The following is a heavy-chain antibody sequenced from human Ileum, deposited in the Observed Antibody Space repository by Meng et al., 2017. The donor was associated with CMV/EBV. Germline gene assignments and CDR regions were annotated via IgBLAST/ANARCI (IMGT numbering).Heavy chain of an antibody. D-gene: IGHD1-1*01. CDR3: ARLGQQLVAPPAYFDS. J-gene: IGHJ4*02. CDR1: GGTFSHYG. CDR2: IIPIFGTP. Sequence: QVQLGQSGAGVKRPGCWVKVACKASGGTFSHYGISWIRQTPGQGLEWMGGIIPIFGTPNYAQKFQGRITITADESTQTVYMELSSLTADDTALYFCARLGQQLVAPPAYFDSWGQGTLVTVSS. V-gene: IGHV1-69*12.